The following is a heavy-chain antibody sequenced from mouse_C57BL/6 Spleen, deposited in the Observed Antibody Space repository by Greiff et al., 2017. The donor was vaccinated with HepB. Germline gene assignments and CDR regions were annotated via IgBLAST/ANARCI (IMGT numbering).Heavy chain of an antibody. CDR2: ISDGGSYT. J-gene: IGHJ2*01. CDR1: GFTFSSYA. V-gene: IGHV5-4*01. Sequence: EVKLVESGGGLVKPGGSLKLSCAASGFTFSSYAMSWVRQTPEKRLEWVATISDGGSYTYYPDNVKGRFTISRDNAKNNLYLQMSHLKSEDTAMYYCAREIYYGNYYFDYWGQGTTRTVSS. D-gene: IGHD2-1*01. CDR3: AREIYYGNYYFDY.